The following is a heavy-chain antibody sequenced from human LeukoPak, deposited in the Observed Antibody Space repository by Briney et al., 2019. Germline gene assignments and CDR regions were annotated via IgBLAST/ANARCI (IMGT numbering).Heavy chain of an antibody. V-gene: IGHV1-18*01. D-gene: IGHD3-10*01. CDR3: ARGLITMVRGVIISYYMDV. J-gene: IGHJ6*03. CDR2: ISAYNGNT. Sequence: GASVKVSCKASGYTFTSYGISWVRQAPGQGLEWMGWISAYNGNTNYAQKLQGRVTMTTDTPTSTAYMELRSLRSDDTAVYYCARGLITMVRGVIISYYMDVWGKGTTVTISS. CDR1: GYTFTSYG.